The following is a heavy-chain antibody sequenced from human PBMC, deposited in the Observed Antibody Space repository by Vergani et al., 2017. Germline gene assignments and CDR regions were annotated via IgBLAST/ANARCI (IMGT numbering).Heavy chain of an antibody. V-gene: IGHV1-8*01. Sequence: QVQLVQSGAEVKKPGASVKVSCEASGYSFTSHDIYWVRQAPGQGLEWMGWMSPDSGNRGFAQNFQGRISMTRNTSINTAYMELSSLTSEDTAIYYCARDCPGGGGDCSAGWYFDLWGRGTLVTVSS. CDR3: ARDCPGGGGDCSAGWYFDL. D-gene: IGHD2-21*02. J-gene: IGHJ2*01. CDR1: GYSFTSHD. CDR2: MSPDSGNR.